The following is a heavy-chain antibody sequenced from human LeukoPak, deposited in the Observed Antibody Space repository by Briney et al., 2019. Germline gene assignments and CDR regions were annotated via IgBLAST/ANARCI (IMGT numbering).Heavy chain of an antibody. V-gene: IGHV4-38-2*02. Sequence: SETLSLTCTVSGYSISSGYYWGWIRQPPGKGLEWIGSIYHSGSTYYNPSLKSRVTISVDTSKNQFSLKLSSVTAADTAVYYCARDVSAPFEVGYSGSYYVDYWGQGTLVTVSS. CDR1: GYSISSGYY. CDR3: ARDVSAPFEVGYSGSYYVDY. CDR2: IYHSGST. J-gene: IGHJ4*02. D-gene: IGHD1-26*01.